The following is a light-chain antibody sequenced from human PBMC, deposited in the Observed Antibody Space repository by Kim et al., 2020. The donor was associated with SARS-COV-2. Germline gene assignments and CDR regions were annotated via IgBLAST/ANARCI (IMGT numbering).Light chain of an antibody. V-gene: IGLV1-44*01. Sequence: GQRVTISCSGSSSNIGSNAVNWYQQLPGTAPKLLIYNTNHRPSGVPDRFSGSKSGTSASLAISGLQSDDEADYYCATWDDSLSGLVFGGGTKVTVL. CDR2: NTN. CDR3: ATWDDSLSGLV. J-gene: IGLJ3*02. CDR1: SSNIGSNA.